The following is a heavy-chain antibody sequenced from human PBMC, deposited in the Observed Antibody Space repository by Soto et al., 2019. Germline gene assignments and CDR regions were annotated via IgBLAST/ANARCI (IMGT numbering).Heavy chain of an antibody. CDR3: ATGGDQGSLNWFDP. V-gene: IGHV3-23*01. D-gene: IGHD3-16*01. J-gene: IGHJ5*02. CDR1: GITFSNYA. Sequence: EVQLLESGGGLVQPGGSLRLSCTASGITFSNYAMSWVRQAPGKGLEWVATIRGSGGTTYYADSVKGRFTISRDNAKDTVSLEMDSLRAEDTAIYYCATGGDQGSLNWFDPWGQGTLVTVSS. CDR2: IRGSGGTT.